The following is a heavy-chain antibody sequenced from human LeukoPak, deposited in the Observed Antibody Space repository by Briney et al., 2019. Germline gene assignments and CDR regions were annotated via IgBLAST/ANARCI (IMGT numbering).Heavy chain of an antibody. J-gene: IGHJ4*02. CDR3: ASLLYSGYFPVY. CDR1: GFPLHRKY. CDR2: IYSRGSA. Sequence: PGGSLRPPWAASGFPLHRKYLSWVRPAPGKGLEWVSVIYSRGSAHYADSVKGRFTISRDNAKNTLYLQMNSLRAEDTAVYYCASLLYSGYFPVYWGQGTLVTVSS. D-gene: IGHD5-12*01. V-gene: IGHV3-53*01.